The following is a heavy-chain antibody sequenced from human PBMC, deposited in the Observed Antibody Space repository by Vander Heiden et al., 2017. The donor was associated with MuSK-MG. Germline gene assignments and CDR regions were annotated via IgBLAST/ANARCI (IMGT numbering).Heavy chain of an antibody. J-gene: IGHJ4*02. CDR1: GFTFTSYA. CDR2: ISYDGSNK. V-gene: IGHV3-30*04. Sequence: QVEPVESGGGVVQPGRSPSLSSSASGFTFTSYAMHWVRQAPGKGLEWVAVISYDGSNKYYADSVKGRFTISRDNSKNTLYLQMNSLRAEDTAVYYCASPPLPCGDYGHFDYWGQGTLVTVSS. CDR3: ASPPLPCGDYGHFDY. D-gene: IGHD4-17*01.